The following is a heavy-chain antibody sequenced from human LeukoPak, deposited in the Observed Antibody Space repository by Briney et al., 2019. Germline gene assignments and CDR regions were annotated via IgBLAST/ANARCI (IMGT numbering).Heavy chain of an antibody. CDR2: IYHGGST. CDR3: ARDSWPEVVRFDY. CDR1: GGSISSGYY. Sequence: SETLSLTCTVSGGSISSGYYWGWIRQPPGKGLEWIGSIYHGGSTYYNPSLKSRVTISVDTSKNQFSLKLSSVTAADTAVYFCARDSWPEVVRFDYWGQGTLVTVSS. V-gene: IGHV4-38-2*02. D-gene: IGHD1-14*01. J-gene: IGHJ4*02.